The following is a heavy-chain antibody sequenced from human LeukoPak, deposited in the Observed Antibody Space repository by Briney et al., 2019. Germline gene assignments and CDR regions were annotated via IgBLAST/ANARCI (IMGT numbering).Heavy chain of an antibody. J-gene: IGHJ4*02. V-gene: IGHV4-39*01. D-gene: IGHD3/OR15-3a*01. CDR2: VHYSGST. CDR3: ARQTGSGLFILP. Sequence: SETLSLTCTVSGDSISSSSSYWGWIRQPPGKGLEWIASVHYSGSTYYNPSLKSRLTISVDTSKNQFSLKVSSVTAADTAVYYCARQTGSGLFILPGGQGTLVTVSS. CDR1: GDSISSSSSY.